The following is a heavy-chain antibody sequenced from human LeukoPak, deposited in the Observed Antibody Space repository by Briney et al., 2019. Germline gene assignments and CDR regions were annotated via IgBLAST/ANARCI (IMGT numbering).Heavy chain of an antibody. J-gene: IGHJ4*02. V-gene: IGHV1-46*01. D-gene: IGHD3-22*01. Sequence: ASVKVSCKASGYTFTSYYTHWVRQAPGQGLEWMGIINPSGGSTSYAQKFQGRVTMTRDTSTSTVYMELSSLRSEDTAVYYCARDLNDSSGYYYALYYFDYWGQGTLVTVSS. CDR1: GYTFTSYY. CDR3: ARDLNDSSGYYYALYYFDY. CDR2: INPSGGST.